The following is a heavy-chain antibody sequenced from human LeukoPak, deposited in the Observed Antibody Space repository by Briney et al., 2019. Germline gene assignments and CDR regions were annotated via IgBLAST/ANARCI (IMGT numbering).Heavy chain of an antibody. Sequence: GGSPRLSCAASGFTFSNYAMNWVRQAPGKGLEWVALLIGSSGATDYADSVKGRFTISRDNSKNTLFLQMNSLRAEDTAIYYCAKGAYDYIEIAYFDYWGQGALVTVSS. J-gene: IGHJ4*02. CDR2: LIGSSGAT. CDR1: GFTFSNYA. CDR3: AKGAYDYIEIAYFDY. V-gene: IGHV3-23*01. D-gene: IGHD5-12*01.